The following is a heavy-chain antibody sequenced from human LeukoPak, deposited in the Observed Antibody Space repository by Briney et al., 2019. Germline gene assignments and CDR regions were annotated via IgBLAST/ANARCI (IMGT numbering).Heavy chain of an antibody. CDR2: INHSGST. J-gene: IGHJ6*03. CDR3: ARLTSIFGVVIRSYYYYYMDV. CDR1: GGSFSGYY. V-gene: IGHV4-34*01. D-gene: IGHD3-3*01. Sequence: SETLSLTCAVYGGSFSGYYWSWIRQPPGKGLEWIGEINHSGSTNYNPSLKSRVTISVDTSKNQFSLKLSSVTAADTAVYYCARLTSIFGVVIRSYYYYYMDVWGKGTTVTVSS.